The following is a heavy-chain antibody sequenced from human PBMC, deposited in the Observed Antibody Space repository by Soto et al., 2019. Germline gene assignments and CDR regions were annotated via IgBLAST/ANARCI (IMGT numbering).Heavy chain of an antibody. V-gene: IGHV1-18*01. CDR3: ARDAQYSSRWHPIDY. D-gene: IGHD6-19*01. Sequence: QVQLVQSGAEVKKPGASVKVYCKASGYTFTDYGISWVRQAPGQGLEWMGWIHTYNGNTNYAQKVQGRVTMTTDSSTSTAYMELRSLRSDDTAVYDCARDAQYSSRWHPIDYWGQGTLVTVSS. J-gene: IGHJ4*02. CDR1: GYTFTDYG. CDR2: IHTYNGNT.